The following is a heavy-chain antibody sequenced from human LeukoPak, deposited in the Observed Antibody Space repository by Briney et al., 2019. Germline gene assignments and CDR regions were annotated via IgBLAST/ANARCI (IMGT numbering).Heavy chain of an antibody. D-gene: IGHD4-17*01. J-gene: IGHJ4*02. V-gene: IGHV1-69*13. CDR1: GGTFSSYA. CDR3: ARSILSTVSPDY. CDR2: IIPIFGTA. Sequence: GASVKVSCKASGGTFSSYAISWVRQAPGQGLEWMGGIIPIFGTANYAQKFQGRVTITADESTSTAYMELSSLRSEDTAVYYCARSILSTVSPDYWGQGTLVTVSS.